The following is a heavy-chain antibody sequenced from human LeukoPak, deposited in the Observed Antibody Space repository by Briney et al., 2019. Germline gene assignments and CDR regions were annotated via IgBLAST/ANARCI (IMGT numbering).Heavy chain of an antibody. V-gene: IGHV3-21*01. CDR1: GFTFSSYS. D-gene: IGHD1-26*01. J-gene: IGHJ4*02. CDR2: ISSSSSYI. Sequence: PGGSLRLSCAASGFTFSSYSMNWVRQAPGKGLEWVSSISSSSSYIYYADSVKGRFTISRDNAKNSLYLQMNSLRAEDTAVYYCARAGGSYGYYFDYWGQGTLVTVSS. CDR3: ARAGGSYGYYFDY.